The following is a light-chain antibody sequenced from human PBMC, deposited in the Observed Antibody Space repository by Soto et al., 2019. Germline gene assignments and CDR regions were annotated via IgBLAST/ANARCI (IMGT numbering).Light chain of an antibody. CDR1: HNIFIW. V-gene: IGKV1-5*01. Sequence: DIQMTQSPSTLSASVGDTVTITCRASHNIFIWLAWYQHKPGKAPKLLIFDASSLHAGVPSRFSGSKSGTEFTLTISSLQPDDFATYYCQQYNSYRWTFGQGTKVDI. CDR2: DAS. J-gene: IGKJ1*01. CDR3: QQYNSYRWT.